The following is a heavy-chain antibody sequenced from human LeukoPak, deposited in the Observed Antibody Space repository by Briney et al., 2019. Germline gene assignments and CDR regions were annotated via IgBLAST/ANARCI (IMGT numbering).Heavy chain of an antibody. D-gene: IGHD3-22*01. J-gene: IGHJ4*02. V-gene: IGHV4-4*02. CDR2: INHSGST. Sequence: PSETLSLTSAVSGGSISSSNWWSWIRQPPGKGLEWIGEINHSGSTNYNPSLKSRVTISVDTSKNQFSLKLSSVTAADTAVYYCARVLGDSSGYPLSYYFDYWGQGTLVTVSS. CDR3: ARVLGDSSGYPLSYYFDY. CDR1: GGSISSSNW.